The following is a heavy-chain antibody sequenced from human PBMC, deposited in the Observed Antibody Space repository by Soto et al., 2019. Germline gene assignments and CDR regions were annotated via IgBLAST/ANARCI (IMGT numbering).Heavy chain of an antibody. CDR2: LSSGGST. D-gene: IGHD2-21*02. CDR3: ARDGDRRGGDCYWCRGMDV. CDR1: GFVVSGDS. Sequence: PGGSLRLSCAASGFVVSGDSMTWVRQAPGKGLEWVSLLSSGGSTFYADSVKGRFTISRDSSKNTLYLQLNSLRAEDTAVYYCARDGDRRGGDCYWCRGMDVWGPGTTGT. J-gene: IGHJ6*02. V-gene: IGHV3-53*01.